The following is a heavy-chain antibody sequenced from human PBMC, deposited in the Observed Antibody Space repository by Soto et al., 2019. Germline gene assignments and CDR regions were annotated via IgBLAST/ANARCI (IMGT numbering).Heavy chain of an antibody. Sequence: GASVKVSCKASGYTFTSYGISWVRQAPGQGLEWMGWISAYNGNTNYAQKLQGRVTMTTDTSTSTAYMELRSLRSDDTAVYYCARDPVLLTYYDILTGWDWGIWFDPWGQGTLVTVSS. CDR2: ISAYNGNT. CDR1: GYTFTSYG. D-gene: IGHD3-9*01. V-gene: IGHV1-18*01. CDR3: ARDPVLLTYYDILTGWDWGIWFDP. J-gene: IGHJ5*02.